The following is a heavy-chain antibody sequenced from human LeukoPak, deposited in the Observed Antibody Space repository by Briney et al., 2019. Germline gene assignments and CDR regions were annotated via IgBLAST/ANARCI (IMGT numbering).Heavy chain of an antibody. J-gene: IGHJ4*02. CDR3: ARGRGWFGELRFARFDY. CDR1: GFTFSTYE. D-gene: IGHD3-10*01. Sequence: PGGSLRLSCVPSGFTFSTYEMSWVRQPPGKGLEWVSYISSSGSNIYYADSVKGPVTVSTYNAKNSLYLQMNSLRVEDTAVYHCARGRGWFGELRFARFDYWGQGTLVTASS. V-gene: IGHV3-48*03. CDR2: ISSSGSNI.